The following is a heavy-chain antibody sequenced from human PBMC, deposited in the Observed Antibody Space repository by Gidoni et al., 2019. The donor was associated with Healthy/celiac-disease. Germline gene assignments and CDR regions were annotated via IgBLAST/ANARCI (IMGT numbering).Heavy chain of an antibody. CDR3: ARYGSGSYYDAEYGMDV. CDR2: IYYSGST. V-gene: IGHV4-59*01. J-gene: IGHJ6*02. Sequence: QVQLQESGPGLVKPSETLSLTCTVPGGSISSYYWSWLRQPPGKGLEWIGYIYYSGSTNYNPSLKSRVTISVDTSKNQFSLKLSSVTAADTAVYYCARYGSGSYYDAEYGMDVWGQGTTVTVSS. CDR1: GGSISSYY. D-gene: IGHD3-10*01.